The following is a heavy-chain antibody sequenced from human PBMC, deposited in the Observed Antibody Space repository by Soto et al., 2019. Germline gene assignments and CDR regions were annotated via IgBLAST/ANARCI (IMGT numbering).Heavy chain of an antibody. CDR1: GGSFSGYY. CDR2: INHGGGT. J-gene: IGHJ6*02. D-gene: IGHD3-16*01. Sequence: SETLSLTCDVYGGSFSGYYWTWIRQPPGKGLEWIGEINHGGGTNYNASLKSRVTISVDTSNQQLSLRLSSVTAADTAVYYCASAREYSYGTYYYYYGLDVWGQGTTVTVSS. CDR3: ASAREYSYGTYYYYYGLDV. V-gene: IGHV4-34*01.